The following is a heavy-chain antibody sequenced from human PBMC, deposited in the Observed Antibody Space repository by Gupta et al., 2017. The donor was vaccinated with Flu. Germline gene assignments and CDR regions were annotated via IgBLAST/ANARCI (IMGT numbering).Heavy chain of an antibody. J-gene: IGHJ5*02. Sequence: QEQLVESGGGLVKPGGSLRLSCAASGFTFSDFYMSWIRQAPGKGLEWVSYINTGGGTIYYADSVKGRFTISRDNAKNSLYLEMHSLRAEDSGVYYCARTYYYALYAWGQGTQVTVSS. V-gene: IGHV3-11*01. CDR2: INTGGGTI. CDR1: GFTFSDFY. CDR3: ARTYYYALYA. D-gene: IGHD3-10*01.